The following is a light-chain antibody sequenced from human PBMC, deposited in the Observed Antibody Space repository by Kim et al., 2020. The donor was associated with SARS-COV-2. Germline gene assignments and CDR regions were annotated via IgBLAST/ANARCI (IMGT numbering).Light chain of an antibody. V-gene: IGLV3-1*01. Sequence: VDPRQTANSTYTIDKMGERYDSWYQQQSGQSPVMVIHHDNKRPSGIPERFSGSNSGNTATLTISGTQASDEADFYCQAWDTTTAIFGGGTQLTVL. CDR2: HDN. CDR3: QAWDTTTAI. CDR1: KMGERY. J-gene: IGLJ2*01.